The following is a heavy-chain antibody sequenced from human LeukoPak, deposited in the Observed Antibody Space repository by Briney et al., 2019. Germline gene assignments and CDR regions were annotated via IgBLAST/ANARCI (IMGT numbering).Heavy chain of an antibody. CDR2: IYTSGST. CDR3: ARTQSQSGRYRYYFGY. CDR1: GGSISSYY. V-gene: IGHV4-4*07. Sequence: SETLSLTCTVSGGSISSYYWSWIRQPAGKGLEWIGRIYTSGSTNYNPSLKSRVTMSVDTSKNQFSLKLSSVTAADTAVYYCARTQSQSGRYRYYFGYWGQGTLVTVSS. J-gene: IGHJ4*02. D-gene: IGHD1-26*01.